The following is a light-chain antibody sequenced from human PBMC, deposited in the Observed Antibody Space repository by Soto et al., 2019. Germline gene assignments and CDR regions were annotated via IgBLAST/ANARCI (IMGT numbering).Light chain of an antibody. CDR3: QQSYSTPYT. J-gene: IGKJ2*01. V-gene: IGKV1-39*01. Sequence: DIQMTQSPSSLSASVGDRVTITCRASQSISSYLNWYQQKPGKAPKLLIYAASSLQSGVPSRFSGSASGTDVTLTISSLQPEDFATYYCQQSYSTPYTLGQGTKLEIK. CDR2: AAS. CDR1: QSISSY.